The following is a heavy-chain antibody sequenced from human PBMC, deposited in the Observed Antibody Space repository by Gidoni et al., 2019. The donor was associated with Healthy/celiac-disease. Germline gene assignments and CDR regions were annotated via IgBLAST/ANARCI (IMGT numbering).Heavy chain of an antibody. D-gene: IGHD6-19*01. CDR1: FSGYY. CDR2: INHSGST. J-gene: IGHJ4*02. CDR3: ARGYSSGWYGPYFDY. V-gene: IGHV4-34*01. Sequence: FSGYYWSWIRQPPGKGLEWIGEINHSGSTNYNPSLKSRVTISVDTSKNQFSLKLRSVTAADTAVYYCARGYSSGWYGPYFDYWGQGTLVTVSS.